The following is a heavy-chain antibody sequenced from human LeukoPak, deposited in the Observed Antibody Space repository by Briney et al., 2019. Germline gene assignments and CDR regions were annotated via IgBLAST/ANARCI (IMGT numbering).Heavy chain of an antibody. D-gene: IGHD2-2*01. V-gene: IGHV1-2*04. CDR1: GYTFTGYY. J-gene: IGHJ4*02. CDR2: INPNSGGT. CDR3: ARRSGSSCPGLDY. Sequence: ASVKVSCKASGYTFTGYYMHWVRQAPGQGLEWMGWINPNSGGTNYAQKFQGWVTMTRDTSISTAYMELSRLRSDDTAVYYCARRSGSSCPGLDYWGQGTLVTVSS.